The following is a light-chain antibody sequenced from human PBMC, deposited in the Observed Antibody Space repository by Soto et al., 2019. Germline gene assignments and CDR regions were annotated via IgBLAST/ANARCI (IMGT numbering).Light chain of an antibody. V-gene: IGLV2-14*01. Sequence: QSALTQPASVSGSPGQSITISCTGTSSDLGDFNYVSWYQQHPGKAPKVMIFEVSNRPSGVSNRFSGSKSGNTASLTISGLQPDDEADYYCSSHTTSNTLVFCGGTKLTVL. J-gene: IGLJ3*02. CDR2: EVS. CDR3: SSHTTSNTLV. CDR1: SSDLGDFNY.